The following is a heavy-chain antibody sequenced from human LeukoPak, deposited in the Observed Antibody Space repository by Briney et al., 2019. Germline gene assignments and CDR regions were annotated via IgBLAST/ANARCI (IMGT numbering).Heavy chain of an antibody. CDR1: GFTFNNFG. J-gene: IGHJ4*02. CDR2: IKQDGTEQ. V-gene: IGHV3-7*01. Sequence: GGSLRLSCAASGFTFNNFGLNWVRQAPGKGLEWVANIKQDGTEQYYVDSVKGRFTIYRDNAKNSLHLQMNSLRVEDTAVYYCASRGTPLDYWGQGTLVTVSS. D-gene: IGHD3-16*01. CDR3: ASRGTPLDY.